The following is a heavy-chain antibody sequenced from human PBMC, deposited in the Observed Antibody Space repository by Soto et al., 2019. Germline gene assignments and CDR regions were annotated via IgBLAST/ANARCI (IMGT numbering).Heavy chain of an antibody. J-gene: IGHJ5*02. D-gene: IGHD2-15*01. CDR2: IFYTGTA. V-gene: IGHV4-31*03. CDR3: ARRLDDTPETFFNWFDP. Sequence: SETLSLTCTVSGGSINTGGYYWGWIRHLPGEGLEWIGHIFYTGTAYYNPSLRSRVTVSIDTSANQFSLHMYSVTAADTAMYYCARRLDDTPETFFNWFDPWGQGILVTVS. CDR1: GGSINTGGYY.